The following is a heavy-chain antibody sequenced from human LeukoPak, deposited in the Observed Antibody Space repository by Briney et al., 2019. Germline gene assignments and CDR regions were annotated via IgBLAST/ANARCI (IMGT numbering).Heavy chain of an antibody. CDR2: ISSSGSTI. D-gene: IGHD3-10*01. J-gene: IGHJ6*03. V-gene: IGHV3-48*03. CDR1: GFTFSSYE. Sequence: GGSLRLSCAASGFTFSSYEMNWVRQAPGKGLEWVSYISSSGSTIYYADSVKGRFTISRDNAKNSLYLQMNSLRAEDTAVYYCAKDKFLWFGGDANYYMDVWGKGTTVTISS. CDR3: AKDKFLWFGGDANYYMDV.